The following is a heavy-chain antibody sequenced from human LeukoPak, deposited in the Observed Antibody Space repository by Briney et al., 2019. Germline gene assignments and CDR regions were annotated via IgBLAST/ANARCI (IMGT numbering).Heavy chain of an antibody. D-gene: IGHD2-8*01. CDR2: IYYSGST. CDR1: GGSISSHY. CDR3: ARVWYMNWFDP. Sequence: SETLSLTCTVSGGSISSHYWSWIRQPPGKGLEWIGYIYYSGSTNYNPSLKSRVTISVDTPKNQFSLKLSSVTAADTAVYYCARVWYMNWFDPWGQGTLVTVSS. V-gene: IGHV4-59*11. J-gene: IGHJ5*02.